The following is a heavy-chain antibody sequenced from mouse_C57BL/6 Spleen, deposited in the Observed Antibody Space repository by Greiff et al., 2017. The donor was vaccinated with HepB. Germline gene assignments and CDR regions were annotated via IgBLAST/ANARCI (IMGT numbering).Heavy chain of an antibody. Sequence: VQLVESGGGLVQPGGSLSLSCAASGFTFTDYYMSWVRQPPGKALEWLGFIRNKANGYTTEYSASVKGRFTISRDNSQSILYLQMNALRAEDSATYYCARYSYGSSYPFYWYFDVWGTGTTVTVSS. CDR3: ARYSYGSSYPFYWYFDV. D-gene: IGHD1-1*01. CDR1: GFTFTDYY. V-gene: IGHV7-3*01. J-gene: IGHJ1*03. CDR2: IRNKANGYTT.